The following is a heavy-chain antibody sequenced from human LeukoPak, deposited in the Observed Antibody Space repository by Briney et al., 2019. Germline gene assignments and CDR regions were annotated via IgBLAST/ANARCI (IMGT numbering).Heavy chain of an antibody. D-gene: IGHD3-9*01. Sequence: SETLSLTCTVSGGSISSYYWSWIRQPPGKGLEWIGYIYYSGSTNYNPSLKSRVTISVDTSKNQFSLKLSFVTAADTAVYYCARAQLPYDILTGHYPPYMDVWGKGTTVTVSS. CDR3: ARAQLPYDILTGHYPPYMDV. CDR1: GGSISSYY. CDR2: IYYSGST. V-gene: IGHV4-59*01. J-gene: IGHJ6*03.